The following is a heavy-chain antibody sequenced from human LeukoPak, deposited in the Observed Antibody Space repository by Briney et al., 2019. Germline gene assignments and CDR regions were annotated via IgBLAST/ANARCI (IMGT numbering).Heavy chain of an antibody. D-gene: IGHD5-18*01. CDR3: AGSLDTAMVLAYSGY. V-gene: IGHV3-23*01. Sequence: PGGSLRLSCAASGFTFSSYAMSWVRQAPGKGLEWVSAISGSGGSTYYADSVKGRFTISRDNSKNTLYLQMNSLRAEDTAVYYCAGSLDTAMVLAYSGYWGQGTLVTASS. CDR1: GFTFSSYA. J-gene: IGHJ4*02. CDR2: ISGSGGST.